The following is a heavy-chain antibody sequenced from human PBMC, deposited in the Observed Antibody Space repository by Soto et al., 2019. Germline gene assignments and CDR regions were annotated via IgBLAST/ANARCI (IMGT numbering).Heavy chain of an antibody. D-gene: IGHD6-19*01. J-gene: IGHJ6*02. Sequence: PSETLSLTCTVSGGSISSYYWSWIRQPPGKGLEWIGYIYYSGSTNYNPSLKSRVTISVDTSKHQFSLKLSSVTAADTAVYYCARASSSGWPYYYGMDVWGQGTMVTVSS. V-gene: IGHV4-59*01. CDR3: ARASSSGWPYYYGMDV. CDR2: IYYSGST. CDR1: GGSISSYY.